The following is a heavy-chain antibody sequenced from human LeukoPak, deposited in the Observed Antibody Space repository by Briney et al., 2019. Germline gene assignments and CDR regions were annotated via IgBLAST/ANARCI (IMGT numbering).Heavy chain of an antibody. V-gene: IGHV3-53*01. Sequence: GGSLRLSCAASGFALSSIYMNWVRQAPGKGLEWVSVMYSGGSTNYADSLKGRFTISRDDSKNTLYLQMNSLRAEDTAIYYCARDRVVTFGGVIVGAFDIWGQGTMVTVSS. J-gene: IGHJ3*02. D-gene: IGHD3-16*01. CDR1: GFALSSIY. CDR3: ARDRVVTFGGVIVGAFDI. CDR2: MYSGGST.